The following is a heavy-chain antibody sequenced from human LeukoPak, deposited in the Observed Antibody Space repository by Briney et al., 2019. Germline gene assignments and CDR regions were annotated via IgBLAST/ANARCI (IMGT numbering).Heavy chain of an antibody. Sequence: GGSLRLSCAASGFTFSSYAMSWVRQAPGKGLEWISHIDKGGNTIYYAAPVKGRFTISRDSAKNSLYLQMNSLRAEDTAVYYCADNLSRWGQGTLVTVSS. V-gene: IGHV3-48*04. CDR1: GFTFSSYA. CDR3: ADNLSR. D-gene: IGHD1-1*01. J-gene: IGHJ4*02. CDR2: IDKGGNTI.